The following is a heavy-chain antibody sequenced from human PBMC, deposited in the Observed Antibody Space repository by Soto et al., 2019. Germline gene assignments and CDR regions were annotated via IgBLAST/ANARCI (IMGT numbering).Heavy chain of an antibody. Sequence: QVQLVQSGAEVKKPGASVKVSCKASGYTFGHFAIHWLRQAPGQRPEWMGWISGGNGNTKYSQNFQGRVTITRDTTASTAHMELTSLTFDDMAVYYFARAPSGYDPLFEHWGQGTLVTVAS. CDR1: GYTFGHFA. J-gene: IGHJ4*02. V-gene: IGHV1-3*01. CDR2: ISGGNGNT. D-gene: IGHD5-12*01. CDR3: ARAPSGYDPLFEH.